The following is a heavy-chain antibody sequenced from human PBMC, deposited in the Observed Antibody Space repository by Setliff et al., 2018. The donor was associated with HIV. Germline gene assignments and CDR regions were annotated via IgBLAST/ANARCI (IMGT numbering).Heavy chain of an antibody. CDR1: GGSFSGYY. D-gene: IGHD3-10*01. Sequence: PSETLSLTCAVYGGSFSGYYWSWIRQPPGKGLEWIGEINHSGSTNYNPSLKSRATISVDTSKNQFSLKLSSVTAADTAVYYCAREGSRNAFDIWGQGTMVTVSS. CDR3: AREGSRNAFDI. J-gene: IGHJ3*02. CDR2: INHSGST. V-gene: IGHV4-34*01.